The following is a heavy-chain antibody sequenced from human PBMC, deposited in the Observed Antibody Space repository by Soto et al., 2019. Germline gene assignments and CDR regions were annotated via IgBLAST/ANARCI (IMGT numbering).Heavy chain of an antibody. CDR1: GGSISSGGSY. J-gene: IGHJ3*02. CDR2: IDNSGTS. CDR3: ARVGISGTIDAFDI. D-gene: IGHD1-20*01. Sequence: QGQLQESGPGLVKPSQTLSLTCTVSGGSISSGGSYWGWIRQHPGKGLEWIGYIDNSGTSYYNPSLKILVTISVDTSTNQFSLNLSSVTAADTAVYYCARVGISGTIDAFDIWGQGTMVTVSS. V-gene: IGHV4-31*01.